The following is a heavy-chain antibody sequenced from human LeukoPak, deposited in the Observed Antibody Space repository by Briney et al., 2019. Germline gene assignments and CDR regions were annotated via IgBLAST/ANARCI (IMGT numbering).Heavy chain of an antibody. CDR2: IYSGGST. J-gene: IGHJ4*02. Sequence: GGCLRLSCAASGFTVSSNYMSWVRQAPGKGLEWVSVIYSGGSTYYADSVKGRFTISRDNSKNTLYLQMNSLRAEDTAVYYCARGTYSSSWYAVDYWGQGTLVTVSS. D-gene: IGHD6-13*01. V-gene: IGHV3-53*01. CDR3: ARGTYSSSWYAVDY. CDR1: GFTVSSNY.